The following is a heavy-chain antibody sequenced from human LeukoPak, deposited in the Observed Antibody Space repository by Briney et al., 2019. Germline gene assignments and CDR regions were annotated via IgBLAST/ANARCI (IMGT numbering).Heavy chain of an antibody. J-gene: IGHJ4*03. CDR3: ARHSLKLVDADFDY. V-gene: IGHV4-59*08. D-gene: IGHD3-16*02. CDR1: GGSISSYH. Sequence: SETLSLTCSVSGGSISSYHWSWIRQPPGKGLEWIGYIYYGGRTNYNPSLKSRVTISVETSKNQFSLTVSSVTAADTAVYYCARHSLKLVDADFDYWGQGTTVTVSS. CDR2: IYYGGRT.